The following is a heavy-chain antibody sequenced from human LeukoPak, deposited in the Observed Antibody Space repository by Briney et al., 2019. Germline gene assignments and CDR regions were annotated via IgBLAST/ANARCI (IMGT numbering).Heavy chain of an antibody. CDR3: ARGGYGSGWYYFDY. CDR1: GFTLSNYD. V-gene: IGHV3-13*01. CDR2: IGTSGDT. D-gene: IGHD6-19*01. Sequence: RPGGSLRLSCAASGFTLSNYDMHWVRQATGKGLEWVSAIGTSGDTYYPGYVKGRFTISRENAKNSLYLQMNSLRAGDTAVYYCARGGYGSGWYYFDYWGQGTLVTVSS. J-gene: IGHJ4*02.